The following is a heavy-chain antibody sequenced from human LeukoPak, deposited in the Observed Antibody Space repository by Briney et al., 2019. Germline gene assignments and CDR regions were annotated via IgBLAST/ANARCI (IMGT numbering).Heavy chain of an antibody. CDR1: GITFSNYV. J-gene: IGHJ4*02. V-gene: IGHV3-23*01. CDR3: AKDRTSMVTTGLDY. Sequence: GGSLRLSCAASGITFSNYVMSRVRQAPGKGLEWVSAISGGGRNTYYAASVKGRFTIPRDNSKNMLHLQMNSLRAEDTAVYYCAKDRTSMVTTGLDYWGQGTLVTVSS. CDR2: ISGGGRNT. D-gene: IGHD4-17*01.